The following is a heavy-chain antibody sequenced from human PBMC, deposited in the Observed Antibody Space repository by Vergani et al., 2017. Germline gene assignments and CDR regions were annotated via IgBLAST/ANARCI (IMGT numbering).Heavy chain of an antibody. CDR3: ARGVEATISGRLDY. D-gene: IGHD1-26*01. J-gene: IGHJ4*02. V-gene: IGHV1-46*03. Sequence: QVQLVQSGAEVKKPGASVKVSCKASGYTFTSYYMHWVRQVPGQGLEWKGIINPSGPSITYAQTFQERVTMTRETSTNTVYMELSSLRSDDTAVYYCARGVEATISGRLDYWGQGTLVTVSS. CDR1: GYTFTSYY. CDR2: INPSGPSI.